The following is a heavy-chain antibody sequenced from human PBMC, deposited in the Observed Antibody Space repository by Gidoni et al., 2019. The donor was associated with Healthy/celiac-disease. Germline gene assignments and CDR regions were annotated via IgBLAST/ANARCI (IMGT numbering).Heavy chain of an antibody. CDR3: ARDISYYDFWSGYSNWFDP. D-gene: IGHD3-3*01. Sequence: QVQLQESGPGLVKPSETLSLTCTVSGGSISSYYWSWIRQPAGKGLEWIGRIYTSGSTNYNPSLKSRVTMSVDTSKNQFSLKLSSVTAADTAVYYCARDISYYDFWSGYSNWFDPWGQGTLVTVSS. CDR2: IYTSGST. CDR1: GGSISSYY. V-gene: IGHV4-4*07. J-gene: IGHJ5*02.